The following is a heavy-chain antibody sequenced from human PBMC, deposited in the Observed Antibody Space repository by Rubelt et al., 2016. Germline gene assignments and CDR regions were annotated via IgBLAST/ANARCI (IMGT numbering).Heavy chain of an antibody. Sequence: QVQLQESGPGLVKASETLSLTCTVSGGSISSADHYWGWIRQPPGKGLEWIGSVYYSGTTYSNPSLKSRVTISGDTSGNRVSRKGKSGTAADTAVDYWARNFGDYGGSSDYWGQGTLVTVSS. V-gene: IGHV4-39*07. J-gene: IGHJ4*02. CDR2: VYYSGTT. CDR1: GGSISSADHY. CDR3: ARNFGDYGGSSDY. D-gene: IGHD4-23*01.